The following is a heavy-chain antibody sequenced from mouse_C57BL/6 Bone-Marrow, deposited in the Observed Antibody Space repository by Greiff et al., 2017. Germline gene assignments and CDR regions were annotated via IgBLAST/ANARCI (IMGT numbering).Heavy chain of an antibody. V-gene: IGHV1-58*01. J-gene: IGHJ3*01. CDR2: IYLGNGYT. Sequence: VQLQQSGAELVRPGSSVKMSCKTSGYTFTSYGINWVKQRPGQGLEWIGYIYLGNGYTEYNEKLKGKATLTSDNSSSTAYMQLSSLPSEDAAIYFCATSYYGSSSVAYWGQGTLVTVSA. D-gene: IGHD1-1*01. CDR3: ATSYYGSSSVAY. CDR1: GYTFTSYG.